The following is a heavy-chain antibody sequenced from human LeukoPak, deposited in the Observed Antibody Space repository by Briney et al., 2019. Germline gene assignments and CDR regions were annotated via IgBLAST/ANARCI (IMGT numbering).Heavy chain of an antibody. CDR2: ISGSGGST. D-gene: IGHD3-22*01. CDR1: GFTFSSYA. J-gene: IGHJ4*02. V-gene: IGHV3-23*01. Sequence: PGGSLRLSCAASGFTFSSYAMSWVRQAPGKGLEWVSAISGSGGSTYYADSVRGRFTISRDNSKNTLYLQMNSLRAEDTAVYYCAKPRPYYDSSGYYDYWGQGTLVTVSS. CDR3: AKPRPYYDSSGYYDY.